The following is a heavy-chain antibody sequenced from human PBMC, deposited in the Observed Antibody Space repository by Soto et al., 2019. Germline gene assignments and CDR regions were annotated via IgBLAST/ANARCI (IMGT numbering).Heavy chain of an antibody. J-gene: IGHJ6*02. CDR3: AKDPGVRRVIIRPYYYGMDV. CDR2: ISGSGGST. Sequence: EVQLLESGGGLVQPGGSLRLSCAASGFTFSSYAMSWVRQAPGKGLEWVSAISGSGGSTYYADSVKGRFTISRDNSKNTLYLQMNSLRAEDTAVYYCAKDPGVRRVIIRPYYYGMDVWGQGTPVTVS. V-gene: IGHV3-23*01. CDR1: GFTFSSYA. D-gene: IGHD3-3*01.